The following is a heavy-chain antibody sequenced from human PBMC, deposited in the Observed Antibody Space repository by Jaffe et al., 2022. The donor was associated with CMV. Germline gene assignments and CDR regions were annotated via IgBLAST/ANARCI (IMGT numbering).Heavy chain of an antibody. J-gene: IGHJ4*02. CDR1: GFTFSNYW. CDR3: AGGVALDY. D-gene: IGHD3-16*01. Sequence: EVLLVESGGGLVQPGGSLRLSCASSGFTFSNYWISWVRQAPGKGLEWVANIKQDGSERYYVDSVKGRFTISRDNAKNSLYLQMKSLRAEDTAVYYCAGGVALDYWGQGTLVTVSS. CDR2: IKQDGSER. V-gene: IGHV3-7*03.